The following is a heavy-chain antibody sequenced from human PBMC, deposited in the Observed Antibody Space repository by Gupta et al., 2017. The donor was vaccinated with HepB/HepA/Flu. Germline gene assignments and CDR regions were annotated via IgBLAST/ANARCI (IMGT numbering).Heavy chain of an antibody. CDR1: GFTFSAYA. Sequence: EVQLLESGGAVVQPGGSLRPSCAASGFTFSAYALSGVREAPSKGLQWGSTIGRSGSDTYYPDSVMCRFTVSRDKSENMVYLQMDSLRAEDTAIYYCAKRYDIHWSIFHYWGQGTLVTVSS. J-gene: IGHJ4*02. CDR2: IGRSGSDT. V-gene: IGHV3-23*01. D-gene: IGHD2-2*01. CDR3: AKRYDIHWSIFHY.